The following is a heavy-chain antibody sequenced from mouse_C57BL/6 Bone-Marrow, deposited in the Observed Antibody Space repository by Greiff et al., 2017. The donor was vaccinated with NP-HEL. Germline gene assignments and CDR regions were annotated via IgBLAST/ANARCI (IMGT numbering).Heavy chain of an antibody. CDR2: INPSNGGT. CDR3: ARPLYGSSSFWYFDV. V-gene: IGHV1-53*01. Sequence: QVQLQQSGTELVKPGASVKLSCKASGYTFTSYWMHWVKQRPGQGLEWIGNINPSNGGTNYNEKFKSKATLTVDKSSSTAYMQLSSLTSEDSAVYYCARPLYGSSSFWYFDVWGTGTTVTVSS. D-gene: IGHD1-1*01. J-gene: IGHJ1*03. CDR1: GYTFTSYW.